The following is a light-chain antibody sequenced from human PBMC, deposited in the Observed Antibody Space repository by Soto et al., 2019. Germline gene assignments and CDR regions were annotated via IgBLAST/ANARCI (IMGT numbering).Light chain of an antibody. V-gene: IGLV2-8*01. J-gene: IGLJ2*01. CDR3: SSYAGTNAVV. Sequence: QSVLTQPPSASGSPGQSVTISCTGTSSDVGGYNYVSWYQQHPGKAPKLMISEVSKRPSGVPDRFPGSKSGNTASLTVSGLQAEDEADYYCSSYAGTNAVVFGGGTKLTVL. CDR2: EVS. CDR1: SSDVGGYNY.